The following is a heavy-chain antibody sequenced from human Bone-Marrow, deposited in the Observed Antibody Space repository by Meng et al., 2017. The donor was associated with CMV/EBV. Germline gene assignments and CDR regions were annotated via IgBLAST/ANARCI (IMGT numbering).Heavy chain of an antibody. J-gene: IGHJ4*02. D-gene: IGHD2-2*02. CDR2: ISGSGGST. V-gene: IGHV3-23*01. CDR1: GFTFSSYG. CDR3: AKDSRVVPAAIADY. Sequence: SGFTFSSYGMRWVRQAPGKGLEWVSAISGSGGSTYYADSVKGRFTISRDNSKNTLYLQMNSLRAEDTAVYYCAKDSRVVPAAIADYWGQGTLVTVSS.